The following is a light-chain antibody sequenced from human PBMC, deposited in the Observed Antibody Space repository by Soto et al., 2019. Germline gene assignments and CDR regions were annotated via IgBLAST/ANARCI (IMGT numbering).Light chain of an antibody. J-gene: IGLJ1*01. Sequence: QSALNQPASVSGSPGQSVTISCTATSSDVENYKLVSWYQQHPGKALKLIIYEVTKRPSGVSNRFSGSKSANTASLTISGLQPEDEADYYCCSSVGSYVFGTGTKVTVL. CDR2: EVT. CDR1: SSDVENYKL. V-gene: IGLV2-23*02. CDR3: CSSVGSYV.